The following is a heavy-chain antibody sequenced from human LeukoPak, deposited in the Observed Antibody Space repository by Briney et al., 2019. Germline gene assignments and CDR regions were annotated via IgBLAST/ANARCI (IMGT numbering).Heavy chain of an antibody. D-gene: IGHD3-3*01. V-gene: IGHV3-30-3*01. CDR1: GFTFSSYA. Sequence: GGSLRLSCAASGFTFSSYAMHWVRQAPGKGLEWVAVISYDGSNKYYADSVKGRFTISRDNSKNTLYLQMNSLRAEDTAVYYCARASRTYYDFWSGDLWGQGTLVTVSS. CDR3: ARASRTYYDFWSGDL. J-gene: IGHJ5*02. CDR2: ISYDGSNK.